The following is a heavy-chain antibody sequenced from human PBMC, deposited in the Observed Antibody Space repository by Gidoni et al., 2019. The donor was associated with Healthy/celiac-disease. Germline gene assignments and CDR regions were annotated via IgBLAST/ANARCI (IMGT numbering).Heavy chain of an antibody. J-gene: IGHJ4*02. D-gene: IGHD3-10*01. CDR2: IYWDDDK. CDR3: AHSRGDPDYFDY. Sequence: QITLKESGPTLVKPTQTLTLTCTFSGFSLSTSGVGVGWIRQPPGKALEWLALIYWDDDKRYSPSLKSRLTLTKYTSKIQVVLTMTNMDPVDTATYYCAHSRGDPDYFDYWGQGTLVTFSS. CDR1: GFSLSTSGVG. V-gene: IGHV2-5*02.